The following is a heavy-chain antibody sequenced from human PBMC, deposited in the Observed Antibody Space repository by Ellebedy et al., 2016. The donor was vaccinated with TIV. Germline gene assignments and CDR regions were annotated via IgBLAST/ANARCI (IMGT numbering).Heavy chain of an antibody. CDR3: ARLCGIDAFEI. CDR1: GYSFTNYY. CDR2: IDPGDSYN. Sequence: GESLKISCKGSGYSFTNYYISWVRQMPGKGLEWMGRIDPGDSYNIYSPSFQGHVTISADKAISTAYLQWSSLRASDTAMYFCARLCGIDAFEIWGQGTMVTVSS. D-gene: IGHD1-26*01. V-gene: IGHV5-10-1*01. J-gene: IGHJ3*02.